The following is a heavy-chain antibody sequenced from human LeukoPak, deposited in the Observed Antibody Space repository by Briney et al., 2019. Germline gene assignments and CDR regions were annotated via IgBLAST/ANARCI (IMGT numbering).Heavy chain of an antibody. CDR3: ARGYSSSSFYYYYYMDV. CDR2: ISSSSTTI. CDR1: GFTFSSYS. J-gene: IGHJ6*03. V-gene: IGHV3-48*01. Sequence: GGSLRLSCAASGFTFSSYSMMWVRQAPGKGLEWVSYISSSSTTIHYADSVKGRFTISRDNAKNSVYLQMNSLRAEDTAVYYCARGYSSSSFYYYYYMDVWGKGTTVTVSS. D-gene: IGHD6-6*01.